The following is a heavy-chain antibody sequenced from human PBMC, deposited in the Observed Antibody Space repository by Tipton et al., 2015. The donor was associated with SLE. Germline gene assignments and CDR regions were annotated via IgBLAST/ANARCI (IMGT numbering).Heavy chain of an antibody. CDR3: VPRQVDFDH. CDR1: AFSVSAYH. CDR2: ISGGGDTA. V-gene: IGHV3-23*01. J-gene: IGHJ4*02. Sequence: SLRLSCAASAFSVSAYHMTWVRQAPGKGLEWVSVISGGGDTASYADSVKGRFTISRDNSKNTLYLQMDSLRGDDTAVYYCVPRQVDFDHWGQGTLVTASS. D-gene: IGHD2-15*01.